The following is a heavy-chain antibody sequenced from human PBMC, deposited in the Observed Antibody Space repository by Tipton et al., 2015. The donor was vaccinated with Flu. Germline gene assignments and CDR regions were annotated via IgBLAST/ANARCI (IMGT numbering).Heavy chain of an antibody. V-gene: IGHV4-39*01. J-gene: IGHJ4*02. Sequence: LRLSCTVFGDSISGSSYYWGWIRQPPGKGLEWIGNIYYSGRTYYNPPLKSRVTMSVDTSKNQFSLNLRSVTAADTAVYYCARDFIAATGTGYWGRGTLVTVSS. CDR1: GDSISGSSYY. D-gene: IGHD6-13*01. CDR2: IYYSGRT. CDR3: ARDFIAATGTGY.